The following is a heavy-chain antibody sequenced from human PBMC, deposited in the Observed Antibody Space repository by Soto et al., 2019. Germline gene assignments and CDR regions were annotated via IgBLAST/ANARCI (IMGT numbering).Heavy chain of an antibody. CDR1: GFTFSSYA. CDR3: AKSQPRYLPALLWFGDPMGY. Sequence: GGSLRLSCAASGFTFSSYAMHWVRQAPGKGLEWVAVISYDGSNKYYADSVKGRFTISRDNSKNTLYLQMNSLRAEDTAVYYCAKSQPRYLPALLWFGDPMGYWGQGTLVTV. J-gene: IGHJ4*02. V-gene: IGHV3-30-3*02. CDR2: ISYDGSNK. D-gene: IGHD3-10*01.